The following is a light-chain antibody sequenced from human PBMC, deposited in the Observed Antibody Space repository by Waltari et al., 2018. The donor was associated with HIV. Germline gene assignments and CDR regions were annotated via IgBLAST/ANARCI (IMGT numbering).Light chain of an antibody. CDR2: DTS. CDR1: QSVSRN. J-gene: IGKJ2*01. V-gene: IGKV3-15*01. CDR3: QQYDTWPPYT. Sequence: EVVMTQSPATLSVSPGEKVTLSCRASQSVSRNLAWYQQKPGQAPRLLMSDTSTRATGVPARFSGSGSGTEFTLTISSLQSEDFAVYYCQQYDTWPPYTFGQGTKLEI.